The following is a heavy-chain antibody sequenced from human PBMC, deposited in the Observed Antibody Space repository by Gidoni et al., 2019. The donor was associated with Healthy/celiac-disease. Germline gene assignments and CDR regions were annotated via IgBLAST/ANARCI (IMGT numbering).Heavy chain of an antibody. CDR2: IKQDGSEK. CDR1: GFTFSSYW. J-gene: IGHJ6*02. V-gene: IGHV3-7*01. Sequence: EVQLVESGGGLVQPGGSLRLSCAASGFTFSSYWMSWVRQAPGKGLEWVANIKQDGSEKYYVDSVKGRFTISRDNAKNSLYLQMNSLRAEDTAVYYCARIRDDSSGYYGMDVWGQGTTVTVSS. CDR3: ARIRDDSSGYYGMDV. D-gene: IGHD3-22*01.